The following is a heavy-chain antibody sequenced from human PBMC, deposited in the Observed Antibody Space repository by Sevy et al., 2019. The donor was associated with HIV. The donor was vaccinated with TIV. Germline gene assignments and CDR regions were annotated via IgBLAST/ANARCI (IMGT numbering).Heavy chain of an antibody. Sequence: GGSLRLSCAASGFAFRTYAFNWVRQAPGRGLEWVGLISSNGDNAFYANSVRGRFTISRDNSMNTLYLELNNLTPDDTAVYYCARGPEWELTSFLSHWGQGTLVTVSS. J-gene: IGHJ4*02. CDR2: ISSNGDNA. V-gene: IGHV3-30-3*01. D-gene: IGHD3-9*01. CDR3: ARGPEWELTSFLSH. CDR1: GFAFRTYA.